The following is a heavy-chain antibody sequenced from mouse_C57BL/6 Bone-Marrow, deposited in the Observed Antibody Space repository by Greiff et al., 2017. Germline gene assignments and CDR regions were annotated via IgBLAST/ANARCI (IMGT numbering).Heavy chain of an antibody. V-gene: IGHV1-69*01. D-gene: IGHD1-1*01. CDR1: GYTFTSYW. J-gene: IGHJ4*01. CDR2: IDPSDSYT. CDR3: AREDYYGRDYAMDY. Sequence: VQLQQPGAELVMPGASVKLSCKASGYTFTSYWMHWVKQRPGQGLEWIGEIDPSDSYTNYNQKFKGKSTLTVDKSSSTAYMQLSSLTSEDSVVYYCAREDYYGRDYAMDYWGQGTSVTVSS.